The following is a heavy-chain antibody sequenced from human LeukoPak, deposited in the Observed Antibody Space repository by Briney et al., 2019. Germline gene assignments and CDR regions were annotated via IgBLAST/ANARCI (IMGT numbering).Heavy chain of an antibody. CDR1: GGSISSYY. D-gene: IGHD2-2*01. CDR2: IYYSGST. CDR3: ARDGDCSGTSCYEWLAF. J-gene: IGHJ4*02. Sequence: SETLSLTCTVSGGSISSYYWSWIRQPPGKGLEWIGYIYYSGSTNYNPSLKSRVTISVDTSKNQFSLKLSSVTAADTAVYYCARDGDCSGTSCYEWLAFWGQGTLVTVSS. V-gene: IGHV4-59*01.